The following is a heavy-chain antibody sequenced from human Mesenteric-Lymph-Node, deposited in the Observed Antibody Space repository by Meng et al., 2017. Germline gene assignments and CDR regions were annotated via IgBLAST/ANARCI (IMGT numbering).Heavy chain of an antibody. CDR2: INPSGGST. V-gene: IGHV1-46*01. J-gene: IGHJ4*02. D-gene: IGHD4-17*01. CDR3: ARDRGSGDYGDGFDY. Sequence: ASVKVSCKASGYTFTSYYMHWVRQAPGQGLEWMGIINPSGGSTSYAQKFQGRVTMTRNTSISTAYMELSSLRSEDTAVYYCARDRGSGDYGDGFDYWGQGTLVTVSS. CDR1: GYTFTSYY.